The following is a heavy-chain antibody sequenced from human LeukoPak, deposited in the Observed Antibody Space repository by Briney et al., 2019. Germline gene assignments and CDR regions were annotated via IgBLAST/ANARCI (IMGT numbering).Heavy chain of an antibody. D-gene: IGHD3-16*02. Sequence: GGSLRLSCAASGFSFSTYWMSWVRQAPGKGLEWVAHIKQDGSEKNSVDSVKGRFTISRDNAQNSLFLQMNSLRVEDTAVYYCTRDRRGNQQYCYHGLDVWGQGTTVTVSS. CDR2: IKQDGSEK. CDR3: TRDRRGNQQYCYHGLDV. CDR1: GFSFSTYW. V-gene: IGHV3-7*01. J-gene: IGHJ6*02.